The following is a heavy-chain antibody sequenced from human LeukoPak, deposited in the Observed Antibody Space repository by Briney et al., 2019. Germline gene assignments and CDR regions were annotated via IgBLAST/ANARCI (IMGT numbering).Heavy chain of an antibody. CDR2: ISYDGSNK. V-gene: IGHV3-30-3*01. D-gene: IGHD3-22*01. J-gene: IGHJ3*02. Sequence: GGSLRLSCAASGFTFSSYAMHWVRQAPGRGLEWVAVISYDGSNKYYADSVKGRFTISRDNSKNTLYLQMNSLRAEDTAVYYCARVDYDDSLNAFDIWGQGTMVTVSS. CDR3: ARVDYDDSLNAFDI. CDR1: GFTFSSYA.